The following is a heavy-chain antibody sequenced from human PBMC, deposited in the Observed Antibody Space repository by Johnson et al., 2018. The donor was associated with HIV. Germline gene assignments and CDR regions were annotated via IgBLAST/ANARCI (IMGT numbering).Heavy chain of an antibody. CDR1: GFTFSDYY. V-gene: IGHV3-11*01. CDR3: ARRWELHSNAFDI. J-gene: IGHJ3*02. CDR2: ISSSGDTT. Sequence: QVHLVESGGGLVQPGGSLRLSCAASGFTFSDYYMSWIRQAPGKGLEWISYISSSGDTTHYADSVKGRFTISRDNAKNSLYLQMNNLRAEDTALYYCARRWELHSNAFDIWGQGTIVTVSS. D-gene: IGHD1-26*01.